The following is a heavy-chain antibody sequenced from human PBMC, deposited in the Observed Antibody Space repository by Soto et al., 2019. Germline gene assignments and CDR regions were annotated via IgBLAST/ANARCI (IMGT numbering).Heavy chain of an antibody. Sequence: QVQLQESGPGLVKPSETLSLTCTVSGGSISNYYRSWIRQPPGKGLELIGYIYYSGSTNYNPSLKSRVTISVDTSKNQFSLKLSSVTAADTAVYYCARRYGGNFDYWGQATLVTVSS. V-gene: IGHV4-59*01. D-gene: IGHD1-26*01. CDR2: IYYSGST. J-gene: IGHJ4*02. CDR3: ARRYGGNFDY. CDR1: GGSISNYY.